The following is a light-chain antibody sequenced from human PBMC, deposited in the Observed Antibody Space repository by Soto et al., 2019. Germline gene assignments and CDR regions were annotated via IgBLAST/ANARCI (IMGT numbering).Light chain of an antibody. CDR2: DVS. Sequence: DIQMTQSPSTVSASVGDRITITCRASQSINTWLAWYRQRPGEAPPLLVYDVSTLAMGVPSRFSGSGSGTDFTLSISRLQPDDFATFYCQQYQTYSRTFGQGTKVEVK. V-gene: IGKV1-5*01. CDR3: QQYQTYSRT. CDR1: QSINTW. J-gene: IGKJ1*01.